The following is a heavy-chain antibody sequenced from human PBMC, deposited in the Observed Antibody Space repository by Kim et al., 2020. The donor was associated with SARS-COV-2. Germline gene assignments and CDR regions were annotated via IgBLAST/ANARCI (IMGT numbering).Heavy chain of an antibody. V-gene: IGHV4-39*01. D-gene: IGHD1-1*01. CDR1: GGSISRSNSH. CDR2: VYYSGST. J-gene: IGHJ5*02. Sequence: SETLSLTCTVSGGSISRSNSHWGWIRQPPGKGLEWIGSVYYSGSTFYNPSLKSRVTISVDTSENQPSRKLTSVTAADTAVYYCVRLEMTGIGGRGWFDPWGQGTLVTVSS. CDR3: VRLEMTGIGGRGWFDP.